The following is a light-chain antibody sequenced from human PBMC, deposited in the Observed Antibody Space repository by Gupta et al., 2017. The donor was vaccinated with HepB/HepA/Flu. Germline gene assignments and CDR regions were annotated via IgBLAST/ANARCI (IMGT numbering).Light chain of an antibody. Sequence: DIPMTQSPSPLAASVGDRVTITCRASQSVCNYLNWYQQKPGKAPKLLIYAASSLQGGVQSRFSHCGSVTDFTLTIHSLQPEDLATYYCQQTYSTPPWTFGQGTKVEIK. J-gene: IGKJ1*01. CDR2: AAS. V-gene: IGKV1-39*01. CDR3: QQTYSTPPWT. CDR1: QSVCNY.